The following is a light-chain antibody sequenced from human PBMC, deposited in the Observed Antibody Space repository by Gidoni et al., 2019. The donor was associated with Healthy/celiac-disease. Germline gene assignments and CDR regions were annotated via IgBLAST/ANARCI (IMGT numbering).Light chain of an antibody. CDR2: GAS. J-gene: IGKJ1*01. V-gene: IGKV3-15*01. Sequence: EIVITQAPATLSVSPGERATLSCRASQSVSSNFAWYQQKPGQAPRLLIYGASTRATGIPARFSGSGSGTEFTLTISSLQSEDFAVYYCQQYHNWPPWTFGPGTKVEIK. CDR1: QSVSSN. CDR3: QQYHNWPPWT.